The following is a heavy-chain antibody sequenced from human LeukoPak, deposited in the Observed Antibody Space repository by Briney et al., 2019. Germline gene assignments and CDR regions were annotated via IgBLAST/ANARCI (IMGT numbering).Heavy chain of an antibody. Sequence: SVRVSCKASGGTFSSYAISWVRQAPGQGLEWMGGIIPIFGTANYAQKFQGRVTLTRDTSTRTVYMELNSLISEDTAVYYCARGYGDFDFWGQGTLVTVSS. CDR3: ARGYGDFDF. CDR2: IIPIFGTA. CDR1: GGTFSSYA. V-gene: IGHV1-69*05. D-gene: IGHD1-14*01. J-gene: IGHJ4*02.